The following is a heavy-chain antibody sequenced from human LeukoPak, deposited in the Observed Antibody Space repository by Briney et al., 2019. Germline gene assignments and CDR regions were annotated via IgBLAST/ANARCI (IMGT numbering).Heavy chain of an antibody. CDR2: VYYSGRT. D-gene: IGHD3-22*01. CDR1: GASFSSDEYY. J-gene: IGHJ3*01. CDR3: VREASTSYYDSSGYYRQTETFEV. V-gene: IGHV4-61*08. Sequence: SETLSLTCTVSGASFSSDEYYWHWIRKSPGKGLEWIGFVYYSGRTKYNPSLKSRVTISIDKSKNQVSLKLASVTAADTAMYFCVREASTSYYDSSGYYRQTETFEVWGQGTMVVVSS.